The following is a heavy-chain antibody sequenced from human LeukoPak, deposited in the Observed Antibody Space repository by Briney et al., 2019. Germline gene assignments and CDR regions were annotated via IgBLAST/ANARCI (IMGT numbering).Heavy chain of an antibody. V-gene: IGHV4-61*08. CDR2: IYYISNT. CDR1: GASVGSAVYY. D-gene: IGHD1-26*01. CDR3: ARTQSQSGSYRYYFGY. J-gene: IGHJ4*02. Sequence: EASETLSLTCTVSGASVGSAVYYWSWIRQPPGGGLGWIGYIYYISNTNYNPSLKSRVTMSVDPSKNQFSLKLNSVTAADTAVYYCARTQSQSGSYRYYFGYWGQGNLVTVSS.